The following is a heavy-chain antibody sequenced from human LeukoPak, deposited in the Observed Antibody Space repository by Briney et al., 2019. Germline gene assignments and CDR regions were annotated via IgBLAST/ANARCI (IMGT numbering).Heavy chain of an antibody. Sequence: PSETLSLTCAVYGGSFSGYYWSWIRQPPGKGLEWIGEINHSGSTNYNPSLKSRVTISVDTSKNQFSLKLSSVTAADTAVYYCARRRLSSSWYYFDYWGQGTLVTVSS. CDR3: ARRRLSSSWYYFDY. J-gene: IGHJ4*02. V-gene: IGHV4-34*01. CDR2: INHSGST. D-gene: IGHD6-13*01. CDR1: GGSFSGYY.